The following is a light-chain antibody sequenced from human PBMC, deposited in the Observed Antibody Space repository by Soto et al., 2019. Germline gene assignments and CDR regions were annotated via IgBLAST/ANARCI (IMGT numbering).Light chain of an antibody. CDR2: EVR. Sequence: QSVLTQPPSVSAAPGQRVTISCTGTSSDVGGYNHVSWYQQHPGKAPKLIIYEVRNRPSGVSNRLSGSKSGNTASLTISGLQADDEADYYCCSYTSSSIRVFGGGTKLTVL. CDR3: CSYTSSSIRV. V-gene: IGLV2-14*01. CDR1: SSDVGGYNH. J-gene: IGLJ3*02.